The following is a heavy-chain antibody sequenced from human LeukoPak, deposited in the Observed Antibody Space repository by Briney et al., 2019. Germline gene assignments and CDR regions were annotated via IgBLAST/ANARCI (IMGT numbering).Heavy chain of an antibody. CDR2: IYYSGST. J-gene: IGHJ4*02. CDR1: GGSISSSSYY. Sequence: PSETLSLTCTVSGGSISSSSYYWGWIRQPPGKGLEWIGSIYYSGSTYYNPSLKSRVTISVDTSKNQFSLKLSSVTAADTAVYYCAREYPVAIAADYWGQGTLVTVSS. V-gene: IGHV4-39*07. D-gene: IGHD5-12*01. CDR3: AREYPVAIAADY.